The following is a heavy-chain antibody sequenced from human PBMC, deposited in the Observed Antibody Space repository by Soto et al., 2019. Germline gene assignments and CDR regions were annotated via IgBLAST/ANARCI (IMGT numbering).Heavy chain of an antibody. CDR3: ARGEVRGDFDI. Sequence: QVQLQESGPGLVRPSQTLSLTCTLSGGSISDNDYYWTWIRQSPGVGLEWIGYIYTSWGTSYNTSINSRLSISADTSSYRFSQKLTSVTAADTAVYFCARGEVRGDFDIWGPGTKVHVS. CDR1: GGSISDNDYY. CDR2: IYTSWGT. V-gene: IGHV4-30-4*01. J-gene: IGHJ3*02. D-gene: IGHD4-17*01.